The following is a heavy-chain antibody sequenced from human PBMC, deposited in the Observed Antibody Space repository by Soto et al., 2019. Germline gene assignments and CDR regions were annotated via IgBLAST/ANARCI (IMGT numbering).Heavy chain of an antibody. V-gene: IGHV3-64D*08. Sequence: GSLRLSCSASGFTFSSYAMHWVRQAPGKGLEYVSAISSNGGSTYYADSVKGRFTISRDNSKNTLYLQMSSLRAEDTAVYYCVNLGYCSSTSCYGLDYWGQGTLVTVSS. CDR3: VNLGYCSSTSCYGLDY. D-gene: IGHD2-2*01. CDR1: GFTFSSYA. CDR2: ISSNGGST. J-gene: IGHJ4*02.